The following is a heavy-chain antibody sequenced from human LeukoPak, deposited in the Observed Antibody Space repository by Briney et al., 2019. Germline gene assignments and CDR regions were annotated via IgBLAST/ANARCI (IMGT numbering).Heavy chain of an antibody. Sequence: SGGSLRLSCAASGFTFSSYGMSWVRQPPGKGLEWIGEINHSGSTTYNPSLKSRVTISVDTSKNQFSLKLRYVTAADTAVYYWARAGDNEWFDPWGQGTLVTVSS. CDR2: INHSGST. CDR3: ARAGDNEWFDP. CDR1: GFTFSSYG. D-gene: IGHD4-17*01. J-gene: IGHJ5*02. V-gene: IGHV4-34*01.